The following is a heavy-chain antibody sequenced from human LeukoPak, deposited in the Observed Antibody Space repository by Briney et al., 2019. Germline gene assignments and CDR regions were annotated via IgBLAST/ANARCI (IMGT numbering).Heavy chain of an antibody. J-gene: IGHJ4*02. CDR1: GFSFSNHW. Sequence: GGSLRLSCAASGFSFSNHWMHWVRQVPGKGLVWVSRINSDGSSTTYADSVKGRFTISRVNAKNTLYLQMNSLRDEDTAVYYCTRDVSQSSSWYGEFDYWGQGTQVTVSS. V-gene: IGHV3-74*03. CDR2: INSDGSST. D-gene: IGHD6-13*01. CDR3: TRDVSQSSSWYGEFDY.